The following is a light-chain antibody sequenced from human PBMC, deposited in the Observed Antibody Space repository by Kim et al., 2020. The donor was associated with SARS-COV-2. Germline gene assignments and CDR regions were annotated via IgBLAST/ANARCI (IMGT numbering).Light chain of an antibody. V-gene: IGLV3-19*01. CDR1: SLRSYY. CDR3: NSRDSTGKRWV. J-gene: IGLJ1*01. CDR2: GRN. Sequence: SSELTQDHAVSVALGQTVKITCQGDSLRSYYASWYQQKPGQAPILVIYGRNNRPSGIPDRFSGSSSVNTASLTITGAQAEDEADYYCNSRDSTGKRWVFGTGTKVTVL.